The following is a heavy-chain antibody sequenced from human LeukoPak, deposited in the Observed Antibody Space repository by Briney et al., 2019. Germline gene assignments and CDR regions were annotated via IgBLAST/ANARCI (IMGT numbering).Heavy chain of an antibody. D-gene: IGHD6-19*01. CDR1: GFTFRNYA. Sequence: GGSLRLSCDVSGFTFRNYAMSWVPQAPGKGLEGVSGISASGGSKYYADSVKGRFTISRDNFKDTMYLQMNSLRVEDTAVYYCAKPESTGWYGDYWGQGTLVTVSP. J-gene: IGHJ4*02. CDR3: AKPESTGWYGDY. CDR2: ISASGGSK. V-gene: IGHV3-23*01.